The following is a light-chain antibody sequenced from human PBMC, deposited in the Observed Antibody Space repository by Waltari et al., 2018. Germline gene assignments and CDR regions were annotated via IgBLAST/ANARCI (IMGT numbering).Light chain of an antibody. J-gene: IGKJ2*01. CDR2: DAS. Sequence: IVMTQPPATLSVPPGERATLSCRASQSGSSNLAWYQQKPGQAPRLLISDASTRATDIPVRFSGSGSGTEFTLTISSVQSEDFGIYFCQQYDKWTLYTFGQGTKLEIK. V-gene: IGKV3-15*01. CDR1: QSGSSN. CDR3: QQYDKWTLYT.